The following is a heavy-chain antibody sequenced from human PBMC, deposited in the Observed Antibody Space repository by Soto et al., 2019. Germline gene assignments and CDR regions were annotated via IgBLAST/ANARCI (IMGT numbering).Heavy chain of an antibody. CDR3: ARNLFGVIIMGDY. CDR2: ISTYSGNT. CDR1: GYTFTGYY. V-gene: IGHV1-18*04. Sequence: GASVKVSCKASGYTFTGYYMHWVRQAPGQGLEWMGWISTYSGNTDYAQKFQGRITMTTDTSTDTVYMELRSLRSDDTAVYFCARNLFGVIIMGDYWGQGTLVTVSS. J-gene: IGHJ4*02. D-gene: IGHD3-3*01.